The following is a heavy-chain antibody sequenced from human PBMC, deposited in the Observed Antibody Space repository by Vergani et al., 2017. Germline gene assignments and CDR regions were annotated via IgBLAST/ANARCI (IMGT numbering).Heavy chain of an antibody. CDR1: GFTFDDFA. J-gene: IGHJ4*02. CDR3: TRESVSRIVAS. CDR2: IRSTPHGGTT. V-gene: IGHV3-49*03. Sequence: EVQLVESGGGLVQPGQSLRLSCTTSGFTFDDFAMSWFRQAPGKGLEWVGFIRSTPHGGTTEYAACVKGRLTISRDDSKSIAYLQMNSLKSEDTAVYFCTRESVSRIVASWGQGTLVTVSS. D-gene: IGHD5/OR15-5a*01.